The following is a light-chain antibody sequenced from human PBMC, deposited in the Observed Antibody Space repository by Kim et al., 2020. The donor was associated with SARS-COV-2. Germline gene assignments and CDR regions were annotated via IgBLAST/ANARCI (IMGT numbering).Light chain of an antibody. CDR1: SLRSYY. CDR2: GKN. J-gene: IGLJ2*01. V-gene: IGLV3-19*01. CDR3: NSRDSNDNVV. Sequence: SSELTQDPAVSVALGQTVRITCQGDSLRSYYATWYQKKPGQAPIVVIYGKNNRPSGTPDRFSGSSPGNTASLTITGTQAGDEADYCCNSRDSNDNVVFGGGTKLTVL.